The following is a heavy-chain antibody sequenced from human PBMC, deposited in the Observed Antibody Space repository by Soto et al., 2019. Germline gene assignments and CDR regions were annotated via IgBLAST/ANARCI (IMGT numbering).Heavy chain of an antibody. CDR3: AKGSSTSLKGDQNWFDP. J-gene: IGHJ5*02. D-gene: IGHD2-2*01. V-gene: IGHV3-23*01. CDR2: ISGSGGST. CDR1: GFTFSSYA. Sequence: EVQLLESGGGLVQPGGSLRLSCAASGFTFSSYAMSWVRQAPGKGLEWVSAISGSGGSTYYADSVKGRFTISRDNSKNTLYLQMNSLRAEYTAVYYCAKGSSTSLKGDQNWFDPWGQGTLVTVSS.